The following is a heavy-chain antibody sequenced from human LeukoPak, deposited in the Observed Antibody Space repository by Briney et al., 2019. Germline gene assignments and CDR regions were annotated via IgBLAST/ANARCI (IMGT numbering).Heavy chain of an antibody. J-gene: IGHJ4*02. CDR1: GFTFSSYW. V-gene: IGHV3-7*01. CDR2: IKQDGSEK. D-gene: IGHD1-26*01. Sequence: PGGSLRLSCAASGFTFSSYWMSWVRQAPGKGLEWVANIKQDGSEKYYVDSVKGRFTISRDNSKNTLYLQMNSLRAEDTAVYYCASSTGRELGNLDYWGQGTLVTVSS. CDR3: ASSTGRELGNLDY.